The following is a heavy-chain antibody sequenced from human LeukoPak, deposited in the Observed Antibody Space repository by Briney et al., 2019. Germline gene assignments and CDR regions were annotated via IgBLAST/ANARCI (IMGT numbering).Heavy chain of an antibody. Sequence: GGSLRLSCAASGFTFSSYAMHWVRQAPGKGLEWVAVISYDGSNKYYADSVKGRFTISRDNSKNTLYLQMNSLRAEDTAVYYCAKIAAANCGGDCYSGAYYFDYWGQGTLVTVSS. CDR1: GFTFSSYA. V-gene: IGHV3-30*04. D-gene: IGHD2-21*02. CDR2: ISYDGSNK. J-gene: IGHJ4*02. CDR3: AKIAAANCGGDCYSGAYYFDY.